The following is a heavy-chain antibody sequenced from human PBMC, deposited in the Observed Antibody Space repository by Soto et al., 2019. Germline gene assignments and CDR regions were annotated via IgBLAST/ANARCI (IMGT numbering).Heavy chain of an antibody. V-gene: IGHV3-15*07. CDR2: IKSKTDGGTT. CDR3: TTRGRLVTAVDY. Sequence: EVQLVESGGGLVKPGGSLRLSCAASGFTFSNAWMNWVRQAPGKGLEWVGRIKSKTDGGTTDYAAPVKGRFTISREDTKNTLYLQRISLKTEDTAVYYCTTRGRLVTAVDYWGQGTLVTVSS. CDR1: GFTFSNAW. J-gene: IGHJ4*02. D-gene: IGHD2-21*02.